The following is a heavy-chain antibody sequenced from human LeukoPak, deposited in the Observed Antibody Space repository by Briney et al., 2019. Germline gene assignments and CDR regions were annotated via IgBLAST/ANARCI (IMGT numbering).Heavy chain of an antibody. V-gene: IGHV3-48*01. CDR1: GFTFSSYS. Sequence: PGGSLRLSCAASGFTFSSYSMNWVRQAPGKGLEWVSYISSSSSTIYYADSVKGRFTISRDNAKNSLYLQMNSLRAEDTAVYYCAREMATIGHAFGIWGQGTMVTVSS. CDR2: ISSSSSTI. J-gene: IGHJ3*02. CDR3: AREMATIGHAFGI. D-gene: IGHD5-24*01.